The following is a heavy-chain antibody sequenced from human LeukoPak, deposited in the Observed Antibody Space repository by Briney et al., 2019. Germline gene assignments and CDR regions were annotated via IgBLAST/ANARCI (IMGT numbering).Heavy chain of an antibody. J-gene: IGHJ4*02. D-gene: IGHD3-3*01. V-gene: IGHV3-66*01. CDR2: IYSGGST. CDR1: GFTVSSNY. Sequence: SGGSLRLSCAASGFTVSSNYMSWVRQAPGKGLEWVSVIYSGGSTYHADSVKGRFTISRDNSKNTLYLQMNSLRAEDTAVYYCARGLRYDFWSGYSDYWGQGTLVTVSS. CDR3: ARGLRYDFWSGYSDY.